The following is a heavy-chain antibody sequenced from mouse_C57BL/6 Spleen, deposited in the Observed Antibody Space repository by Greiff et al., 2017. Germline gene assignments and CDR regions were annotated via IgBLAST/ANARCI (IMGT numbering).Heavy chain of an antibody. CDR3: ARGYYGYAMDY. CDR2: IYPGDGDT. Sequence: QVQLQQSGPELVKPGASVKISCKASGYAFSSSWMNWVKQRPGKGLEWIGRIYPGDGDTNYNGKFKGKATLTADKSSSTAYMQLSSLTSDDSAVYFCARGYYGYAMDYWGQGTSVTVSS. D-gene: IGHD1-1*01. J-gene: IGHJ4*01. CDR1: GYAFSSSW. V-gene: IGHV1-82*01.